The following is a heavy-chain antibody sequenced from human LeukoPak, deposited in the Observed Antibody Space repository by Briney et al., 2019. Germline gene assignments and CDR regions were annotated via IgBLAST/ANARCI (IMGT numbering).Heavy chain of an antibody. Sequence: GRSLRLSCAASGFTFSSYGMHWVRQAPGKGLEWMAVISYDGSNKYYADSVKGRFTISRDNSKNTLYLQMNSLRAEDTAVYYCAAPSTVTTYFDYWGQGTLVTVSS. CDR2: ISYDGSNK. V-gene: IGHV3-30*03. CDR3: AAPSTVTTYFDY. D-gene: IGHD4-17*01. J-gene: IGHJ4*02. CDR1: GFTFSSYG.